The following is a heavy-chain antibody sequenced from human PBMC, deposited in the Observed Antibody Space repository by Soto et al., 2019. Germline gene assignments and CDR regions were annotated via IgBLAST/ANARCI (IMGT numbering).Heavy chain of an antibody. Sequence: EVQLVESGGGLVQPGGSLRLSCAASGVTFSSYEMNWVRQAPGKGLEWVSYISSSGSTIYYADSVKGRFTISRDNAKTSLYLQMNSLRAEDTAVYYCARDLLDHDYGDYLGYYCCGMDVWGQGTTVTVSS. CDR3: ARDLLDHDYGDYLGYYCCGMDV. CDR2: ISSSGSTI. J-gene: IGHJ6*02. CDR1: GVTFSSYE. D-gene: IGHD4-17*01. V-gene: IGHV3-48*03.